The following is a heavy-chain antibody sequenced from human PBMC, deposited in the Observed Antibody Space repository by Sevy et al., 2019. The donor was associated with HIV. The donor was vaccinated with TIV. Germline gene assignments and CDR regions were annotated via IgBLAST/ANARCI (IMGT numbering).Heavy chain of an antibody. CDR3: ARGRDYGNFDY. D-gene: IGHD4-17*01. CDR2: IWYDGSNK. J-gene: IGHJ4*02. CDR1: GFNFSIYG. Sequence: GGSLRLSCAASGFNFSIYGMHWVRQAPGKGLEWVALIWYDGSNKHYADSAKGRFTISRDNSKNTLYLQMNSLRAEDTAVSYCARGRDYGNFDYWGQGTLVTVSS. V-gene: IGHV3-33*01.